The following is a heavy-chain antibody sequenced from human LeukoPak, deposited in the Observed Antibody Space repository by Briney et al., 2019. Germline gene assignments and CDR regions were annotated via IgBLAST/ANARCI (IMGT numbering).Heavy chain of an antibody. J-gene: IGHJ5*02. CDR2: IYYSGST. D-gene: IGHD4-11*01. V-gene: IGHV4-59*12. CDR3: ARDLDRRLSSNLYGFDP. CDR1: GGSISSYY. Sequence: SETLSLTCTVSGGSISSYYWSWIRQPPGKGLEWIGYIYYSGSTNYNPSLKSRATISVDTSKNQFSLKLSSVTAADTAVYYCARDLDRRLSSNLYGFDPWGQGILVTVSS.